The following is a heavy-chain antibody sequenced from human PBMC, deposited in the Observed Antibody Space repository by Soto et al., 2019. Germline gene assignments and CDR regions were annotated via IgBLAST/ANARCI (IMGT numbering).Heavy chain of an antibody. Sequence: SENLSLTGTGSGGSIISADYYWSWIRQPPGEGVEWIGYIYDSGGTSYNPCLESRLTISLDTSKNQFSLKLSSVTAADTAVYYCAREKDYYDSSGYYSRAAFDIWGQGTMVTVSS. D-gene: IGHD3-22*01. CDR2: IYDSGGT. CDR1: GGSIISADYY. CDR3: AREKDYYDSSGYYSRAAFDI. J-gene: IGHJ3*02. V-gene: IGHV4-30-4*01.